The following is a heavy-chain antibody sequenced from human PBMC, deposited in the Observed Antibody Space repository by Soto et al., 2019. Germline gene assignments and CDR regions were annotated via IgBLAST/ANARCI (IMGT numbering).Heavy chain of an antibody. D-gene: IGHD3-10*01. J-gene: IGHJ4*02. CDR2: IYYSGST. V-gene: IGHV4-39*01. CDR1: GGSISSSSYY. CDR3: ARSHRLLWFGELSEHFDY. Sequence: SETLSLTCTVSGGSISSSSYYWGWIRQPPGKGLEWIGSIYYSGSTYYNPSLKSRVTISVDTSKNQFSLKLSSVTAADTAVYYCARSHRLLWFGELSEHFDYWGQGTLVTVSS.